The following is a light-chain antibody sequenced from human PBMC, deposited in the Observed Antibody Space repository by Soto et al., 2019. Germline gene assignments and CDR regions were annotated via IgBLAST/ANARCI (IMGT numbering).Light chain of an antibody. J-gene: IGLJ3*02. CDR3: AAWDDSLSGHWV. V-gene: IGLV1-47*01. Sequence: QTVVTQPPSASGTPGQSVTISCSGSSSNIGSNYVYWYQQLPGTAPKLLIYRNNQRPSGVPDRFSGSKSGTSASLAISGLRSEDEADYYCAAWDDSLSGHWVFGGGTKVTVL. CDR2: RNN. CDR1: SSNIGSNY.